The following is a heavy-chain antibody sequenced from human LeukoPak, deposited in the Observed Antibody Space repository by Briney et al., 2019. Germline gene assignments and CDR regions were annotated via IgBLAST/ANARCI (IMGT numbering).Heavy chain of an antibody. Sequence: PGGSLRLSCAASGFTFSSYAMSWVRQAPGKGLEWVSAISGSGGSTYYADSVKGRLTISRDNSKNTLYLQMNSLRAEDTAVYYCAKDQSVYYDSSGYYYWGQGTLVTVSS. J-gene: IGHJ4*02. V-gene: IGHV3-23*01. D-gene: IGHD3-22*01. CDR1: GFTFSSYA. CDR3: AKDQSVYYDSSGYYY. CDR2: ISGSGGST.